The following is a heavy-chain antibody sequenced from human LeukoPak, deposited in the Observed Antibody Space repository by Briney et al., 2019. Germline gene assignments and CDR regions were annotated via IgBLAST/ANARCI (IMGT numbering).Heavy chain of an antibody. Sequence: GGSLRLSCAASGFTFSSYSMNWVRQAPGKGLEWVSSISSSSSYIYYADSVKGRFTISRDNAKNSLYLQMNSLRAEDTAVYYCAKSPSSWKFDDWGQGTLVTVSS. CDR1: GFTFSSYS. CDR3: AKSPSSWKFDD. V-gene: IGHV3-21*01. D-gene: IGHD6-13*01. J-gene: IGHJ4*02. CDR2: ISSSSSYI.